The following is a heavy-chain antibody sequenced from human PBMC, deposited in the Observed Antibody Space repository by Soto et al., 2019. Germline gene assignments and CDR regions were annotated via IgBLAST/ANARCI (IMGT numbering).Heavy chain of an antibody. V-gene: IGHV3-21*01. CDR3: AGLKEYYYDSSGSDYYGMDV. Sequence: GGSLRLSCAASGFTFSSYSMNWVRQAPGKGLEWVSSISSSSSYIYYADSVKGRFTISRDNAKNSLYLQMNSLRAEDTAVYYCAGLKEYYYDSSGSDYYGMDVWGQGTTVTVSS. CDR2: ISSSSSYI. D-gene: IGHD3-22*01. CDR1: GFTFSSYS. J-gene: IGHJ6*02.